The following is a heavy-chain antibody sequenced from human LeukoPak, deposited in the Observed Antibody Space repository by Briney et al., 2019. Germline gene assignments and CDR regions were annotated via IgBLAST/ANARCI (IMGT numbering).Heavy chain of an antibody. V-gene: IGHV4-59*08. Sequence: SETLSLTCNVSGDSISSDYWSWIRQPPGKGLEWIGYINYSGRSSYNPALKSRVTISVDTSSNQVSLKLRSVTAAGTAVYYCARLDCGADACYNYWGLGSLFTVSS. CDR2: INYSGRS. CDR1: GDSISSDY. D-gene: IGHD2-15*01. J-gene: IGHJ4*02. CDR3: ARLDCGADACYNY.